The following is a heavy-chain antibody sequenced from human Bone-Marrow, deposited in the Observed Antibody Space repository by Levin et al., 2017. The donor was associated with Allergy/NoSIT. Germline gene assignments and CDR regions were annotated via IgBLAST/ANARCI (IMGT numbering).Heavy chain of an antibody. CDR1: GFTFSSYA. CDR2: ISGSGGST. J-gene: IGHJ5*02. Sequence: GGSLRLSCAASGFTFSSYAMSWVRQAPGKGLEWVSAISGSGGSTYYADSVKGRFTISRDNSKNTLYLQMNSLRAEDTAVYYCAKDRCSYCSGGSCCNWFDPWGQGTLVTVSS. V-gene: IGHV3-23*01. CDR3: AKDRCSYCSGGSCCNWFDP. D-gene: IGHD2-15*01.